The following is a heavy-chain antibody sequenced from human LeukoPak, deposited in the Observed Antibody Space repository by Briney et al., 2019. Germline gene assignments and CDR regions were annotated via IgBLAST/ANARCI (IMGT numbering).Heavy chain of an antibody. J-gene: IGHJ6*03. CDR2: IYYSGST. Sequence: SETLSLTCTVSGGSISSHYWSWIRQPPGKGLEWIGYIYYSGSTNYNPSLKSRVTISVDTSKNQFSLKLSSVTAADTVVYYCARDRGIAARNYYYYYMDVWGKGTTVTVSS. CDR1: GGSISSHY. CDR3: ARDRGIAARNYYYYYMDV. D-gene: IGHD6-6*01. V-gene: IGHV4-59*11.